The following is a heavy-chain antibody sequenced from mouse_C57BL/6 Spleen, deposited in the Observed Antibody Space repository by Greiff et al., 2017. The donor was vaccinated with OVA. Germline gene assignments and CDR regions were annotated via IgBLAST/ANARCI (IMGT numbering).Heavy chain of an antibody. Sequence: VQLQQSGPELVKPGASVKISCKASGYTFTDYYMNWVKQSHGKSLEWIGDINPNNGGTSYNQKFKGKATLTVDKSSSTAYMELRSLTSEDSAVYYCARSPWVDYWGQGTTLTVSS. CDR2: INPNNGGT. CDR3: ARSPWVDY. V-gene: IGHV1-26*01. D-gene: IGHD4-1*01. J-gene: IGHJ2*01. CDR1: GYTFTDYY.